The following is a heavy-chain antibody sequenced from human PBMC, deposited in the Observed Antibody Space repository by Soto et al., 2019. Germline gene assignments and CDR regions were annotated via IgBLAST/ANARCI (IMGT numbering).Heavy chain of an antibody. CDR2: INSDGSST. V-gene: IGHV3-74*01. Sequence: GGSLRLSCAASGFTFSSYWMHWVRQAPGKGLVWVSRINSDGSSTSYADSVKGRFTISRDNAKNTLYLQMNSLRAEDTAVYYCASSTYSGTTGYFDYWGQGTLVTVSS. CDR1: GFTFSSYW. J-gene: IGHJ4*02. CDR3: ASSTYSGTTGYFDY. D-gene: IGHD1-26*01.